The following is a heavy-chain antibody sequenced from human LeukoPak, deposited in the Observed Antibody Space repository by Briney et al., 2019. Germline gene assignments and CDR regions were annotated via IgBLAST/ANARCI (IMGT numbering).Heavy chain of an antibody. D-gene: IGHD3-16*01. CDR3: ARVRLGYPFDY. CDR1: GYTFTSYY. J-gene: IGHJ4*02. CDR2: INPSGGST. V-gene: IGHV1-46*04. Sequence: ASVKVSCKASGYTFTSYYMHWVRQAPGQGLEWMGVINPSGGSTGYAQKLQGRVTMTRDMSTNTVYMELSSLRSEDTAVYYCARVRLGYPFDYWGQGTLVTVSS.